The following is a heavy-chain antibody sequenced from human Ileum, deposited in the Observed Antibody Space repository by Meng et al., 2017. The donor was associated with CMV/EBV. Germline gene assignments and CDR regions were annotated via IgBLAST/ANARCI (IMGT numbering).Heavy chain of an antibody. V-gene: IGHV4-31*02. Sequence: LRLSCVVSGASISSGGYFWAWIRQHPGKGLEWIASIYDNERTYYNPSLKSRVSISVDTSKNHFALRLNSVTDADTAVYFCAREVRGFDHWGQGARVTVSS. CDR3: AREVRGFDH. CDR1: GASISSGGYF. J-gene: IGHJ4*02. CDR2: IYDNERT.